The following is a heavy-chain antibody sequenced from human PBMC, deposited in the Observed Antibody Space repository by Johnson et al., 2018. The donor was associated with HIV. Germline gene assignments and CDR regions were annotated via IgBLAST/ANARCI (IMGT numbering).Heavy chain of an antibody. CDR2: ISSSGVTK. D-gene: IGHD4-17*01. CDR3: ARDSTPWGGDYVGYAFDI. V-gene: IGHV3-11*04. J-gene: IGHJ3*02. Sequence: QVQLVESGGALVQPGGSLRLSCAASGFSFSDYYMSWIRQAPGKGLQWVSFISSSGVTKYYADSVKGRFTISRDNAKKSLYLQMNSLRAEDTALYYCARDSTPWGGDYVGYAFDIWGRGTMVTVSS. CDR1: GFSFSDYY.